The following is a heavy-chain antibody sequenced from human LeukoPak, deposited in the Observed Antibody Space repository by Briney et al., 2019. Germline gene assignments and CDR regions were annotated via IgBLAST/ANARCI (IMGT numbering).Heavy chain of an antibody. CDR2: IYYSGST. J-gene: IGHJ4*02. CDR3: ARDLRLSPYSGGWPLDY. Sequence: SETLSLTCTVSGGSISSYYWSWIRQPPGKGLEWIGYIYYSGSTNYNPSLKSRVTISVDTSKNQFSLKLSSVTAADTAVYYCARDLRLSPYSGGWPLDYWGQGTLVTVSS. CDR1: GGSISSYY. D-gene: IGHD6-19*01. V-gene: IGHV4-59*01.